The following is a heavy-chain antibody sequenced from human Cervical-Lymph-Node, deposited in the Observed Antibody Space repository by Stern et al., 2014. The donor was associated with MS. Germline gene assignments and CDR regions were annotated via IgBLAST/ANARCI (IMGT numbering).Heavy chain of an antibody. D-gene: IGHD1-7*01. V-gene: IGHV3-33*01. CDR1: GFTFSNYG. CDR2: IWYDGSSK. CDR3: ARGDGYNWNYVED. J-gene: IGHJ4*02. Sequence: VQLVESGGGVVQPGRSLRLSCAASGFTFSNYGMHWVRQAPGKGLEWVAVIWYDGSSKYYADSVKGRFTISRDNSKNTLYLQMNSLRAEDTAVYYCARGDGYNWNYVEDWGQGTLVTVSS.